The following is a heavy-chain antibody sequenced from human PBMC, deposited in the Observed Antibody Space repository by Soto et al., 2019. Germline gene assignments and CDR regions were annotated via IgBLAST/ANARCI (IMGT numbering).Heavy chain of an antibody. CDR2: IYYSGST. CDR1: GGSISSSSYY. J-gene: IGHJ6*03. CDR3: ARGGYSSSWYQYDYYYMDV. Sequence: QLQLQESGPGLVKPSETLSLTCTVSGGSISSSSYYWGWIRQPPGRGLEGIGGIYYSGSTYYNPSLKSRVTLTVDTSKNQFSLKLSSVTAADTAVYYCARGGYSSSWYQYDYYYMDVWGKGTTVTVSS. D-gene: IGHD6-13*01. V-gene: IGHV4-39*01.